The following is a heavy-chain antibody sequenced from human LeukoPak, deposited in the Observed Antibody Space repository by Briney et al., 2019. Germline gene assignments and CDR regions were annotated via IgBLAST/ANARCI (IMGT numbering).Heavy chain of an antibody. J-gene: IGHJ6*03. CDR3: ARGAQAFDFWSDYHYYYMDV. D-gene: IGHD3-3*01. CDR2: IIPIFGTA. Sequence: SVKVSCKASGGTFISYAISWVRQAPGQGLEWMGGIIPIFGTANYAQKFQGRVTITADESTSKAYMEMSSLRSEDTAVYYCARGAQAFDFWSDYHYYYMDVWGKGTTVTVSS. V-gene: IGHV1-69*13. CDR1: GGTFISYA.